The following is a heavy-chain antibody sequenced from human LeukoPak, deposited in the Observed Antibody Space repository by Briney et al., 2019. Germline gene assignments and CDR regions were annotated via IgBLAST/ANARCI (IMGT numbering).Heavy chain of an antibody. J-gene: IGHJ4*02. V-gene: IGHV3-74*01. CDR3: ARISSDSISYYDH. Sequence: AGGSLRLSCAGSGITFSTYWMHWVRQAPGKGLVWVSRINSEGSTISYADSVKGRFTISRDNAKSTLFLQMNSLRAEDTAVYYCARISSDSISYYDHWGQGTLVTVSS. CDR1: GITFSTYW. CDR2: INSEGSTI. D-gene: IGHD3-22*01.